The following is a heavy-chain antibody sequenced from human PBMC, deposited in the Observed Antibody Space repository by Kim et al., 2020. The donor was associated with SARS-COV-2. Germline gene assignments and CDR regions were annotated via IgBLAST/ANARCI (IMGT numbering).Heavy chain of an antibody. CDR1: GFTFSIYG. D-gene: IGHD5-12*01. Sequence: GGSLRLSCAASGFTFSIYGMHWVRQAPGRGLQWVAKISYDGTSEYYADSVKRRFTISRDTSKNTLYLQMNSLRPDDTAVYFCAKDLVLDPTGYGFHYGMEAWGQGTTVTVTS. CDR3: AKDLVLDPTGYGFHYGMEA. CDR2: ISYDGTSE. V-gene: IGHV3-30*18. J-gene: IGHJ6*02.